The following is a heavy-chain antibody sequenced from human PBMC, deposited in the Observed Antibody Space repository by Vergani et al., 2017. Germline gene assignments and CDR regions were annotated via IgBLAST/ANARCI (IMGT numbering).Heavy chain of an antibody. D-gene: IGHD6-6*01. V-gene: IGHV1-18*01. CDR1: GYSFNSYG. CDR3: ARGGSIAAPSYLYYFYMDV. Sequence: QVQLVQSGAEMKKPGASVNVSCKTAGYSFNSYGINWVRQAPGQGLEWLGGISGYDGKTKYVEKLHGRITVTIDTSTNSAYMELRGLRSDDTAVYYCARGGSIAAPSYLYYFYMDVWGKGTSVTVSS. J-gene: IGHJ6*03. CDR2: ISGYDGKT.